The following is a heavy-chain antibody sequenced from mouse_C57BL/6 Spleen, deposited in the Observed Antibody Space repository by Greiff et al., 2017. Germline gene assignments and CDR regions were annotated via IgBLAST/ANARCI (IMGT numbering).Heavy chain of an antibody. CDR1: GFTFSDAW. CDR3: TRGDDYGGFAY. D-gene: IGHD2-4*01. V-gene: IGHV6-6*01. J-gene: IGHJ3*01. CDR2: IRNKANNHAT. Sequence: EVQLVESGGGLVQPGGSMKLSCAASGFTFSDAWMDWVRQSPEKGLEWVAEIRNKANNHATYYAVSVKGRFTISRDDSKSSVYLQMNSLRAEDSGIYYWTRGDDYGGFAYWGQGTLVTVAA.